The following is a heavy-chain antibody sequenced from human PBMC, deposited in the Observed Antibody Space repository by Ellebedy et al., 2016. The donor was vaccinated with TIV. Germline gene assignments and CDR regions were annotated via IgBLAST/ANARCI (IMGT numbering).Heavy chain of an antibody. J-gene: IGHJ6*02. V-gene: IGHV3-53*01. CDR1: GFTASRNY. D-gene: IGHD3-3*01. CDR3: ARSPDRGDFYYYHYGMDV. CDR2: IYSGGTT. Sequence: GESLKISCAASGFTASRNYMSWVRQAPGKGLEWVSVIYSGGTTYYADSVKGRFTISRDDSKNTLYLQMNSLRVEDTAVYYCARSPDRGDFYYYHYGMDVWGQGTTVTVSS.